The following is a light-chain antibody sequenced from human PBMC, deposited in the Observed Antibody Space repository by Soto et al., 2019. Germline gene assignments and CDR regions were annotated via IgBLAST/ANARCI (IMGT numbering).Light chain of an antibody. J-gene: IGLJ1*01. CDR1: SSNIGAGYD. V-gene: IGLV1-40*01. CDR3: QSYDSSLSVLYV. CDR2: GNS. Sequence: VLTQPPSVSGAPGQRVTISCTGSSSNIGAGYDVHWYQQLPGTAPKLLISGNSNRPSGVPDRFSGSKSGTSASLAITGLQPEDEADYYCQSYDSSLSVLYVFGTGTKVTVL.